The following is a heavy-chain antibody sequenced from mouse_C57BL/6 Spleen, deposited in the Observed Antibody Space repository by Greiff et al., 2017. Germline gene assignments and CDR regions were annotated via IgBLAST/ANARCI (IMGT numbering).Heavy chain of an antibody. Sequence: VKLQQPGAELVKPGASVKLSCKASGYTFTSYWLHWVKQRPGQGLEWIGMIHPNSGSTNYNEKFKSKATLTVDNSSSTAYMQLSSLASEDSAVYYCARLIGSSYAMDYWGQGTSVTVSS. CDR3: ARLIGSSYAMDY. CDR2: IHPNSGST. CDR1: GYTFTSYW. D-gene: IGHD1-1*01. J-gene: IGHJ4*01. V-gene: IGHV1-64*01.